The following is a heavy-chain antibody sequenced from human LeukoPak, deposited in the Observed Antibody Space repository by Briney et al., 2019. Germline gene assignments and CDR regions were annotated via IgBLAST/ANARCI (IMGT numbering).Heavy chain of an antibody. CDR3: ARDSDSSSYDYYYMDV. CDR1: GGSISSYY. CDR2: IYYSGST. J-gene: IGHJ6*03. Sequence: PSETLSLTCTVSGGSISSYYWSWIRQPPGKGLEWIGYIYYSGSTNYNPSLKSRVTISVDTSKNQFSLKLSSVTAADTAVYYCARDSDSSSYDYYYMDVWGKGTTVTISS. D-gene: IGHD6-13*01. V-gene: IGHV4-59*01.